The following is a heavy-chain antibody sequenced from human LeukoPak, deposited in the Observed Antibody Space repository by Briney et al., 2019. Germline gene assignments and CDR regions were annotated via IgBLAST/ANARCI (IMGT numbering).Heavy chain of an antibody. CDR2: IYIGGNT. V-gene: IGHV3-66*01. J-gene: IGHJ4*02. CDR3: ARSESGSYSEN. Sequence: PGGSPRLSCAASGFTFRTYAMSWVRQAPGKGLEWVSVIYIGGNTYYADSVKGRFTISRDNSKNTLYLQMNSLRAEDTAVYYCARSESGSYSENWGQGTLVTVSS. D-gene: IGHD1-26*01. CDR1: GFTFRTYA.